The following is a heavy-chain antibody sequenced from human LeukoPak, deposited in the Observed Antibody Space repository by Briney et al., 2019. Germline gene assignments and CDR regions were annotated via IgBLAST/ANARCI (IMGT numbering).Heavy chain of an antibody. D-gene: IGHD3-22*01. V-gene: IGHV4-34*01. CDR3: ARGSYYYDSSGYYYNVAHSAEYFQH. Sequence: NSSETLSLTCAVYGGSFSGYYWSWIRQPPGKGLEWIGEINHSGSTNYNPSLKSRVTISVDTSKNQFSLKLSSVTAADTAVYYCARGSYYYDSSGYYYNVAHSAEYFQHWGQGTLVTVSS. CDR1: GGSFSGYY. J-gene: IGHJ1*01. CDR2: INHSGST.